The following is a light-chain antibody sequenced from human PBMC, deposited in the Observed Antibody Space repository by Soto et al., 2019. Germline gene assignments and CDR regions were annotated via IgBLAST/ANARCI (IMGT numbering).Light chain of an antibody. CDR1: QSISQD. Sequence: DIQMTQSPSTLSASVGDRITITCRARQSISQDLDWYQQKPGKAPKFLIYDVSSLSSGVPSRFSGRGSGTEFTHTSSSRQPDDYATYFCQQYSVSPYTFGPGTKVEI. V-gene: IGKV1-5*01. CDR2: DVS. CDR3: QQYSVSPYT. J-gene: IGKJ2*01.